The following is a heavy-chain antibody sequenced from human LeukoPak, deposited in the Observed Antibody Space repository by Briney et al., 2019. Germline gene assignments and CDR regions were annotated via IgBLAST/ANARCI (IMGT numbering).Heavy chain of an antibody. CDR2: INHSGST. CDR3: ARSPYSSGWSGVDY. Sequence: SETLSLTCAVYGGSFNDYYWSWIRQPPGKGLEWIGEINHSGSTNYNPSLKSRVTISVDTSKNQFSLKLSSVTAADTAVYYCARSPYSSGWSGVDYWGQGTLVTVSS. D-gene: IGHD6-19*01. V-gene: IGHV4-34*01. J-gene: IGHJ4*02. CDR1: GGSFNDYY.